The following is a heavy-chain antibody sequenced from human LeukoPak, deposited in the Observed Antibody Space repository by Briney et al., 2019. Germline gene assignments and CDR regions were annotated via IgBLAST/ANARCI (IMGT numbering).Heavy chain of an antibody. CDR3: AKAVGGSYYYYMGV. Sequence: GESLRLSCAASGFTFSTYGMHWVRQAPGKGREWVAFIRNDGRINYYADSVKGRFTISRDNSKNTLNLQMNSLKTAGTGVYYCAKAVGGSYYYYMGVWGKGATVTVSS. V-gene: IGHV3-30*02. CDR1: GFTFSTYG. D-gene: IGHD3-10*01. CDR2: IRNDGRIN. J-gene: IGHJ6*03.